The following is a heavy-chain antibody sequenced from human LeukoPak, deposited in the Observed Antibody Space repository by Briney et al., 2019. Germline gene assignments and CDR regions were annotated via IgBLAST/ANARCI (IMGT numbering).Heavy chain of an antibody. Sequence: ASVKVSRKASGYTFTSYAMHWVRQAPGQRLEWMGWINAGNGNTKYSQKFQGRVTITRDTSASTAYMELSSLRSEDTAVYHCARDRHDILTGDNWFDPWGQGTLVTVSS. CDR3: ARDRHDILTGDNWFDP. CDR1: GYTFTSYA. D-gene: IGHD3-9*01. CDR2: INAGNGNT. V-gene: IGHV1-3*01. J-gene: IGHJ5*02.